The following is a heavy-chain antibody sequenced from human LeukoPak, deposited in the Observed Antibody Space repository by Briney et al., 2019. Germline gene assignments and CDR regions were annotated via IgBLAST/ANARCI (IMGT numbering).Heavy chain of an antibody. D-gene: IGHD4-23*01. V-gene: IGHV1-8*01. Sequence: ASVKVSCKASGYTFTSYDINWVRQATGQGLEWMGWMNPNSGNTGYAQKFQGRVTMTRNTSISTAYMELSSLRSEDTAVYYCARVRATMVTHTPFDSWGQGTLVTVSS. J-gene: IGHJ4*02. CDR1: GYTFTSYD. CDR2: MNPNSGNT. CDR3: ARVRATMVTHTPFDS.